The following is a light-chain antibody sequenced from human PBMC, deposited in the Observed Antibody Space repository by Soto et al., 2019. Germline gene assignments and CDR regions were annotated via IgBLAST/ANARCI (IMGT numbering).Light chain of an antibody. V-gene: IGKV3D-15*01. J-gene: IGKJ1*01. CDR3: QQYNNWPPWT. CDR2: GIS. CDR1: QSVTSN. Sequence: EVVMTQSPATLSVSPGERATLSCRASQSVTSNYLAWYQQKPGQAPRLLIYGISSRATGVPDRFSGSGSGTEFTLTISSLQSEDFAVYYCQQYNNWPPWTFGQGTKVDIK.